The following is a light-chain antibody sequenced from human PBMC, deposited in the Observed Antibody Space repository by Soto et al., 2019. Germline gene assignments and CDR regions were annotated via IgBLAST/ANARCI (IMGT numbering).Light chain of an antibody. CDR3: CSYAGSHTFV. J-gene: IGLJ1*01. Sequence: QSALTQPASVSGSPGQSITISCTGTSSDVGGYNYVSWYQQYPGKAPKIMIYDVSKRPSGVPDRFSGSKSDNTASLTISGLQAEDEADYYCCSYAGSHTFVFGIGTKVTVL. CDR2: DVS. CDR1: SSDVGGYNY. V-gene: IGLV2-11*01.